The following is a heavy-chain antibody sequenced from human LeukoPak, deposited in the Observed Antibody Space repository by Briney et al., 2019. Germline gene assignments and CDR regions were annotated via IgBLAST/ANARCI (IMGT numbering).Heavy chain of an antibody. V-gene: IGHV3-33*06. D-gene: IGHD2-15*01. Sequence: GSLRLSCAASGFTFSAYDMHWVRQAPGKGLEWVAVLWDDGSRKYSADSVRGRFTISRDNSKKTLYLQMNSLRAEDTAVYYCAKGLKYCSGGSCSLYMDVWGKGTTVTVSS. CDR2: LWDDGSRK. CDR3: AKGLKYCSGGSCSLYMDV. CDR1: GFTFSAYD. J-gene: IGHJ6*03.